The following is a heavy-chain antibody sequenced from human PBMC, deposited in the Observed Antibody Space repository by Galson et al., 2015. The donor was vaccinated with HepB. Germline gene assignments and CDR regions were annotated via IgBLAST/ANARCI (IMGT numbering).Heavy chain of an antibody. D-gene: IGHD2-2*01. J-gene: IGHJ3*02. CDR2: INPNSGGT. CDR3: ARDIGALIVVVPAATVEDAFDI. CDR1: GYTFTSYG. Sequence: SVKVSCKASGYTFTSYGISWVRQAPGQGLEWMGWINPNSGGTNYAQKFQGRVTMTRDTSISTAYMELSRLRSDDTAVYYCARDIGALIVVVPAATVEDAFDIWGQGTMVTVSS. V-gene: IGHV1-2*02.